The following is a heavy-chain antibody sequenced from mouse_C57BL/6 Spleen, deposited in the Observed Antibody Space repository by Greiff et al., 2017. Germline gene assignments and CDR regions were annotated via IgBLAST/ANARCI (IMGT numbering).Heavy chain of an antibody. CDR2: ISDGGSYT. CDR1: GFTFSSYA. CDR3: ARDGYYYAMDY. V-gene: IGHV5-4*01. J-gene: IGHJ4*01. D-gene: IGHD2-2*01. Sequence: EVKVVESGGGLVKPGGSLKLSCAASGFTFSSYAMSWVRQTPEKRLEWVATISDGGSYTYYPDNVKGRFTISRDNAKNNLYLQMSHLKSEDTAMXYCARDGYYYAMDYWGQGTSVTVSS.